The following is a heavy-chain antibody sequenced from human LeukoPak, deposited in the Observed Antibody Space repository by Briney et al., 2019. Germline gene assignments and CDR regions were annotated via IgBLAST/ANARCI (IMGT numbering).Heavy chain of an antibody. Sequence: PGGSLRLSCAASGFTFTSYAMSWVRQAPGKGLEWVSAISGSGGSTYYADSVKGRFTISRDNSKNTLYLQMNSLRAEDTAVYYCAKGVVGATRTVGYFDYWGQGTLVTVSS. CDR3: AKGVVGATRTVGYFDY. CDR1: GFTFTSYA. D-gene: IGHD1-26*01. J-gene: IGHJ4*02. V-gene: IGHV3-23*01. CDR2: ISGSGGST.